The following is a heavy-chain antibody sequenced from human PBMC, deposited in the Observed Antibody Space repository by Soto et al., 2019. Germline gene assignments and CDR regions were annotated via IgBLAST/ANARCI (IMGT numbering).Heavy chain of an antibody. CDR3: VKDGLTTIFGQVYDGVVI. D-gene: IGHD3-3*01. V-gene: IGHV3-9*01. CDR2: IRWNSGIL. J-gene: IGHJ3*02. Sequence: VQLVESGGDLVQPGRSLRLSCAASGFTFDDYPMHWVRQAPGKGLEWVSGIRWNSGILGYAESVRGRFSISRDNAKMSLYLQMNGLRPEDTALYFCVKDGLTTIFGQVYDGVVIWGRGTMVTVSS. CDR1: GFTFDDYP.